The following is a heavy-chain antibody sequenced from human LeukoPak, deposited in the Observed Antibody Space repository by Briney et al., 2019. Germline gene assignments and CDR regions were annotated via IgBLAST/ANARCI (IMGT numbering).Heavy chain of an antibody. J-gene: IGHJ5*02. D-gene: IGHD6-13*01. V-gene: IGHV4-59*08. CDR1: GGSVSSYY. CDR2: IYFSGTT. Sequence: SETLSLTCTVSGGSVSSYYWSWIRQPPGKGLEWIGYIYFSGTTKYNPSLESRVTISVDTSKNQFSLKLSSVTAADTAVYYCARRRAEGGSNGHYNWFDPWGQGILVTVSS. CDR3: ARRRAEGGSNGHYNWFDP.